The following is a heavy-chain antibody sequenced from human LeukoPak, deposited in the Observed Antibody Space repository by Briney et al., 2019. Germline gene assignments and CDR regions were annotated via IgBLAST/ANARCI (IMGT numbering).Heavy chain of an antibody. CDR2: ISGSGGST. Sequence: GGSLRLSCAASGFTFSSYAMSWVRQAPGKGLEWVSGISGSGGSTYYADSVKGRFTISRDNSKNTLYLQMDRLIDEDTAGYYCAKDMKANYYDRSYYSAFDYWGQGTLVTVSS. CDR3: AKDMKANYYDRSYYSAFDY. D-gene: IGHD3-22*01. CDR1: GFTFSSYA. J-gene: IGHJ4*02. V-gene: IGHV3-23*01.